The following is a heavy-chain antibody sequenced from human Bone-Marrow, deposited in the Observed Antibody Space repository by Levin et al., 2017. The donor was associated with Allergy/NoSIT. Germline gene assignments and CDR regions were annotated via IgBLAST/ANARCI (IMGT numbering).Heavy chain of an antibody. CDR1: GFTARNNH. Sequence: GASVKVSCAASGFTARNNHMSWVRQAPGKGLEWVSVIDSGGTTYYADSVKGRFKFSRDISKNTLYLQMNSLRAEDTAVYYCARDRSGSFSFDSWGQGTLVTVSS. D-gene: IGHD1-26*01. J-gene: IGHJ4*02. CDR2: IDSGGTT. CDR3: ARDRSGSFSFDS. V-gene: IGHV3-53*01.